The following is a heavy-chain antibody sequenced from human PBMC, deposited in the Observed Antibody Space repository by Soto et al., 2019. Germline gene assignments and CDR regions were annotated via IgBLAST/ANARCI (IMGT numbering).Heavy chain of an antibody. D-gene: IGHD3-3*01. CDR2: IKQDGSEK. Sequence: PGGSLRLSCAASGFTFSSYWMSWVRQAPGKGLEWVANIKQDGSEKYYVDSVKGRFTISRDNAKNSLYLQMNSLRAEDTAVYYCARDSYDFWSCYLQGSYYNRPLAFDIWGQGTMVTVSS. V-gene: IGHV3-7*01. CDR3: ARDSYDFWSCYLQGSYYNRPLAFDI. J-gene: IGHJ3*02. CDR1: GFTFSSYW.